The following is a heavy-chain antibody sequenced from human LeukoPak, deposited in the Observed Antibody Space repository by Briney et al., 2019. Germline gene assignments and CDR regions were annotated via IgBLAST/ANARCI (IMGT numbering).Heavy chain of an antibody. CDR1: GITLSNYG. Sequence: GGSLRLSCAVSGITLSNYGMSWVRQAPGKGLEWVAGISGSGGSTNYADSVKGRFTISRDNPKNTLYLQMNILRAEDTAVYFCAKRGVVIRVILVGFHKEAYYFDSWRQGALVTVSS. V-gene: IGHV3-23*01. CDR3: AKRGVVIRVILVGFHKEAYYFDS. J-gene: IGHJ4*02. D-gene: IGHD3-22*01. CDR2: ISGSGGST.